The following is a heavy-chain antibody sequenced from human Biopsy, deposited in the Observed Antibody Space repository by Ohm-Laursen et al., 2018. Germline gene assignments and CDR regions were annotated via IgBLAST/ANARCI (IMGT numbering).Heavy chain of an antibody. CDR1: GFTFSGFA. CDR2: IVVGSGHT. Sequence: SVKVSRKASGFTFSGFAVQWVRQARGQRLEWIGWIVVGSGHTNYAQKFQERVTITRDMSTSTAYMELTSLRSEDTAVYYCAATSTLYYYYYAMDVWDQGTTITVSS. J-gene: IGHJ6*02. V-gene: IGHV1-58*01. CDR3: AATSTLYYYYYAMDV.